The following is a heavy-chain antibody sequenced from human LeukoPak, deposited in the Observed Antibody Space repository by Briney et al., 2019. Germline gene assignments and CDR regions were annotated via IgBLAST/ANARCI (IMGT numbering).Heavy chain of an antibody. CDR1: GGTFSSYA. D-gene: IGHD5-18*01. CDR2: IIPIFGTA. CDR3: ARGPVKIQLWVYYYMDV. V-gene: IGHV1-69*06. J-gene: IGHJ6*03. Sequence: GASVKVSCKASGGTFSSYAISWVRQAPGQGLEWMGGIIPIFGTANYAQKFRGRVTITADKSTSTAYMELSSLRSEDTAVYYCARGPVKIQLWVYYYMDVWGKGTTVTVSS.